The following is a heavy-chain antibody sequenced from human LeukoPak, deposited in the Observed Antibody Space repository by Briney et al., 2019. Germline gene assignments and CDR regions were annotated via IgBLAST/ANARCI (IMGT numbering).Heavy chain of an antibody. CDR3: ARDVHYGMDV. D-gene: IGHD6-6*01. Sequence: PGGSLRLSCAASGFTFSRNWMHWVRQVPGKGLVWVSRVSRDGSTTTYADSVKGRFTISRDDGKNTVYLQMNSLRAEDTAVYYCARDVHYGMDVWGQGTTVSVSS. V-gene: IGHV3-74*01. CDR1: GFTFSRNW. J-gene: IGHJ6*02. CDR2: VSRDGSTT.